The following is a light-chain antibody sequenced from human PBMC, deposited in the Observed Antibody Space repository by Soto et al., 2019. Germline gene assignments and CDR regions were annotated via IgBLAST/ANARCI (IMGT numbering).Light chain of an antibody. J-gene: IGLJ1*01. V-gene: IGLV4-69*01. CDR3: QTWGTGIHYV. Sequence: QPVLTQSPSASASLGASVKLTCTLNSGHSSYAIAWHQQQPEKGPRYLMKLNSDGSHSKGDGIPDRFSGSSSGAERYLTISSLQSEDEADYYCQTWGTGIHYVFGTGTKLTVL. CDR1: SGHSSYA. CDR2: LNSDGSH.